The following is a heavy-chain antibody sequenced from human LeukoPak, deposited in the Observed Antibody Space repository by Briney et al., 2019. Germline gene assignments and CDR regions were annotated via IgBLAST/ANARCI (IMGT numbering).Heavy chain of an antibody. CDR1: GFTFSDYY. CDR3: ARDRGEFDP. Sequence: GGSLRLSCAASGFTFSDYYMSWIRQAPGKGLEWVAYISGSGNIIYYTESLKGRFTISRDNAKNSPFLQMNSLRVEDTAVYYCARDRGEFDPWGQGTLVTVSS. J-gene: IGHJ5*02. D-gene: IGHD3-16*01. V-gene: IGHV3-11*01. CDR2: ISGSGNII.